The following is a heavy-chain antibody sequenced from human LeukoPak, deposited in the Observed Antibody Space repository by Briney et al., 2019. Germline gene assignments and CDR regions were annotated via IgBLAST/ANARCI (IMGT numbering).Heavy chain of an antibody. CDR2: IYYSGST. J-gene: IGHJ3*02. Sequence: SETLSLACTVSGGSISSYYWSWIRQPPGKGVEWIGYIYYSGSTNYSPSLKSRVTISVDTSKNKFSLKLSSVTAADTAVYYCARSEYSYGADAFDIWGQGTMVTVSS. V-gene: IGHV4-59*01. CDR3: ARSEYSYGADAFDI. D-gene: IGHD5-18*01. CDR1: GGSISSYY.